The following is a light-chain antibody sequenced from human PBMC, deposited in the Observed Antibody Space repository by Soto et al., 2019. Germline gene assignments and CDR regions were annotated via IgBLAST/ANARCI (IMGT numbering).Light chain of an antibody. CDR2: GAS. J-gene: IGKJ5*01. Sequence: EIVMTQSPATPFVSPGERATLSCRASQSVSGNLAWYQQKPGQVPRLLIFGASIRASGIPARFSGSGSGTEFALTISSLQSEDFAIYYCQQYYDWPITFGQGTRLEIK. CDR3: QQYYDWPIT. CDR1: QSVSGN. V-gene: IGKV3-15*01.